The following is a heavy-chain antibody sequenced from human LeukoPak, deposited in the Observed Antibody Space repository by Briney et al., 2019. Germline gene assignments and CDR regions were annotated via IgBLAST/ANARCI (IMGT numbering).Heavy chain of an antibody. CDR1: GFTFSSYA. J-gene: IGHJ4*02. V-gene: IGHV3-23*01. D-gene: IGHD6-19*01. Sequence: GGSLRLSCAASGFTFSSYAMSWVRQAPGKGLEWVSAISGSGGNTYYADSVKGRFTISRDTSKNTLYLQMNSLRAEDTAVYYCAHPLGSSGYWGQGTLVTVSS. CDR3: AHPLGSSGY. CDR2: ISGSGGNT.